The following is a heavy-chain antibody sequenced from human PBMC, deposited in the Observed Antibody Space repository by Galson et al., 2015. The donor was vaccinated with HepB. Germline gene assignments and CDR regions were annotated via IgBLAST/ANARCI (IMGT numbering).Heavy chain of an antibody. V-gene: IGHV1-18*01. D-gene: IGHD3-10*01. Sequence: SVKVSCKASGYTFTSYGISWVRQAPGQGLEWMGWISAYNGNTNYAQKLQGRVTMTTDTSTSTAYMELRSLRSDDTAVYYCARDQGSGTRWGYYYYYMDVWGKGTTVTVSS. CDR3: ARDQGSGTRWGYYYYYMDV. J-gene: IGHJ6*03. CDR2: ISAYNGNT. CDR1: GYTFTSYG.